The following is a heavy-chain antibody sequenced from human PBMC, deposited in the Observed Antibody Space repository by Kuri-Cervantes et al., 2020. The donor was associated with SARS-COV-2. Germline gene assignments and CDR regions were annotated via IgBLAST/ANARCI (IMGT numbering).Heavy chain of an antibody. D-gene: IGHD5-24*01. Sequence: ASVKVSCKASGYTFTGYYMHWVRQAPGQGLEWMGRINPNSGGTNYAQKFQGRVTMTRDTSISTAYMELSSLTSDDTAVYYCARSNTRDGYNDFWGQGTLVTVSS. CDR2: INPNSGGT. J-gene: IGHJ4*02. CDR3: ARSNTRDGYNDF. V-gene: IGHV1-2*06. CDR1: GYTFTGYY.